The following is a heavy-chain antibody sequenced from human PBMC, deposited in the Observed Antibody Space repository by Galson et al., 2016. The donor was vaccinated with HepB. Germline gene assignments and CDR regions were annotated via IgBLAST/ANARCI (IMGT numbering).Heavy chain of an antibody. D-gene: IGHD2-2*01. CDR3: ANLVVVPAARRYSDYYYGMDV. Sequence: SLRLSCAASGFTFSSYAMSWVRQAPGKGLEWVSAISGSGGSTYYADSVKGRFTISRDNSKNTLYRQMNSLRAEDTAVYYCANLVVVPAARRYSDYYYGMDVWGQGTTVTVSS. V-gene: IGHV3-23*01. CDR1: GFTFSSYA. J-gene: IGHJ6*02. CDR2: ISGSGGST.